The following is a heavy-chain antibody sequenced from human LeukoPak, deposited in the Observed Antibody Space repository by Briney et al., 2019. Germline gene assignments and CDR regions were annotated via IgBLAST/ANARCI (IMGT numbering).Heavy chain of an antibody. CDR2: IYYSGST. CDR3: ARDLKYGGGSLRAFDI. D-gene: IGHD3-16*01. V-gene: IGHV4-59*01. CDR1: GSSISSYY. Sequence: SETLSLTCTVSGSSISSYYWSWIRQPPGKGLEWIGYIYYSGSTNYNPSLKSRVTISVDTSKNQFSLKLSSVTAADTAVYYCARDLKYGGGSLRAFDIWGQGTMVTVSS. J-gene: IGHJ3*02.